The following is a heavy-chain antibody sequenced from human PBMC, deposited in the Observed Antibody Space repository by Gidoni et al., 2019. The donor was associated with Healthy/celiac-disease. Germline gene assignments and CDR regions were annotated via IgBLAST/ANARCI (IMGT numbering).Heavy chain of an antibody. CDR3: ARVRVDILTGSYYFDY. D-gene: IGHD3-9*01. V-gene: IGHV3-7*01. Sequence: EVQLVESGGGLVQPGGSLRLSCAASGFTFISYWMSWVRQAPGKGLEWVANIKQDGSEKYYVDSVKGRFTISRDNAKNSLYLQMNSLRAEDTAVYYCARVRVDILTGSYYFDYWGQGTLVTVSS. CDR1: GFTFISYW. CDR2: IKQDGSEK. J-gene: IGHJ4*02.